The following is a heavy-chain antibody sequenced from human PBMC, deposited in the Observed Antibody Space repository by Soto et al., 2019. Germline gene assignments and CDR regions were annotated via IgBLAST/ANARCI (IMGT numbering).Heavy chain of an antibody. CDR1: GGSISSSNR. J-gene: IGHJ5*02. Sequence: QVQLQESGPGLVKPSGTLSLTCAVSGGSISSSNRWSWVRQPPGKGLEWIGEIYHSGSTNYNPSLKSRVTISVDKSQNQFSLQLSSVTAADTAVYYCARLYMVRGVMDWFDPWGQGTLVTVSS. D-gene: IGHD3-10*01. CDR2: IYHSGST. V-gene: IGHV4-4*02. CDR3: ARLYMVRGVMDWFDP.